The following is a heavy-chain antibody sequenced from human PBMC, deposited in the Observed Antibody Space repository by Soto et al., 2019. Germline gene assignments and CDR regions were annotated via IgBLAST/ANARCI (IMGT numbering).Heavy chain of an antibody. CDR2: IIPILGIA. CDR1: GGTFSSYT. CDR3: ARDTYYYGSGSYSDYYYSYMDV. V-gene: IGHV1-69*04. Sequence: SVKVSCKASGGTFSSYTISWVRQAPGQGLEWMGRIIPILGIANYAQKFQGRVTITADKSTSTAYMELSSLRSEDTAVYSCARDTYYYGSGSYSDYYYSYMDVWGKGTTVTVSS. D-gene: IGHD3-10*01. J-gene: IGHJ6*03.